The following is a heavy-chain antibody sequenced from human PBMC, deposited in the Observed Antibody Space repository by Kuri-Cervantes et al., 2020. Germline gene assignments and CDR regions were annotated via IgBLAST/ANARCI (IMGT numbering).Heavy chain of an antibody. CDR2: IWYDGSNK. V-gene: IGHV3-33*01. CDR1: GFTFSSYG. D-gene: IGHD2-2*01. J-gene: IGHJ4*02. Sequence: GESLKISCAASGFTFSSYGMHWVRQAPGKGLEWVAVIWYDGSNKYYADPVKGRFTISRDNSKNTLYLQMNSLRAEDTAVYYCASAQDVVVPAAAVYTVYYFDYWGQRTLVTSPQ. CDR3: ASAQDVVVPAAAVYTVYYFDY.